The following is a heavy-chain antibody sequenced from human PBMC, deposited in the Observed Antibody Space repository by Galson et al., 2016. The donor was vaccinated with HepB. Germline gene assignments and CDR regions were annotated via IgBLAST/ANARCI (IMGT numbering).Heavy chain of an antibody. D-gene: IGHD6-13*01. V-gene: IGHV3-7*01. CDR3: AIDGPYSSSVYNWFDP. CDR1: GFTFSSYS. J-gene: IGHJ5*02. CDR2: IKQDGSEK. Sequence: SLRLSCAASGFTFSSYSMSWVRQAPGKGLEWVANIKQDGSEKYYVDSVKSRFIISRDNAKNSLYLQMNSLRAEDTAVYYCAIDGPYSSSVYNWFDPWGQGTLVTVSS.